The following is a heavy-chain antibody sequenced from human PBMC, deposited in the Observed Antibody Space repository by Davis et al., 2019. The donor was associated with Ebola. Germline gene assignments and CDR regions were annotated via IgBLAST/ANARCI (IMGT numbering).Heavy chain of an antibody. D-gene: IGHD6-6*01. CDR2: ISWNSGSI. J-gene: IGHJ4*02. V-gene: IGHV3-9*01. CDR1: GFTFDDYA. CDR3: AKDPRQYSSSSGLPRMLYYFDY. Sequence: GGSLRLSCAASGFTFDDYAMHWVRQAPGKGLEWVSGISWNSGSIGYADSVKGRFTISRDNAKNSLYLQMNSLRAEDTAVYYCAKDPRQYSSSSGLPRMLYYFDYWGQGTLVTVSS.